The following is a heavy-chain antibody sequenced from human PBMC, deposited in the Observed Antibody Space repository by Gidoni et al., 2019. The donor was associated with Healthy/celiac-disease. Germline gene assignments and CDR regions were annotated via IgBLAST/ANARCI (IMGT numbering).Heavy chain of an antibody. CDR2: ISGSGGST. CDR1: GFAFCSYA. Sequence: VQLFGAGGGLVPPGGSLGTLCAASGFAFCSYAMSWVRQAPGKGLEWVSAISGSGGSTYYADSVKGRFTISRDNSKNTLYLQMNSLRAEDTAVYYCAKDQKRGYPAAPDYWGQGTLVTVSS. V-gene: IGHV3-23*01. D-gene: IGHD6-13*01. J-gene: IGHJ4*02. CDR3: AKDQKRGYPAAPDY.